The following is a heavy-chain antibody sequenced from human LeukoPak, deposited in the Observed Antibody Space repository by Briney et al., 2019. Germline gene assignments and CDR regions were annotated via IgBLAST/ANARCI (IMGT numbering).Heavy chain of an antibody. Sequence: GGSLRLSCAASGFTFSSYSMNWVRQAPGKGLKWVSSISSSSSYIYYADSVKGRFTISRDNAKNSLYLQMNSLRAEDTAVYYCARDYDYVWGSYRPPPVDYWGQGTLVTVSS. CDR1: GFTFSSYS. D-gene: IGHD3-16*02. CDR2: ISSSSSYI. V-gene: IGHV3-21*01. J-gene: IGHJ4*02. CDR3: ARDYDYVWGSYRPPPVDY.